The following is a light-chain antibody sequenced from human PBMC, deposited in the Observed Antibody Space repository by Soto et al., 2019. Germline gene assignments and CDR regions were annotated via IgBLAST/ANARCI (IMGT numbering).Light chain of an antibody. Sequence: EIVLTQSPGTLPLSPGERATLSCRASQSVSSSYLAWYQQRPGQAPRLLIYGASSRATGIPDRFSRSGSGTDFTLTISRLEPEDVAVYYCQQYGSSLSTFGPGTKVDIK. CDR3: QQYGSSLST. CDR1: QSVSSSY. CDR2: GAS. J-gene: IGKJ3*01. V-gene: IGKV3-20*01.